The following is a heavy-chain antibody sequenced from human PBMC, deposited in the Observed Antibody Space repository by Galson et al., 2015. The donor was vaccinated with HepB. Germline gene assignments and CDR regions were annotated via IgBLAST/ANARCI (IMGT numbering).Heavy chain of an antibody. CDR3: ARRAEIVVSARDYYYYGMDV. D-gene: IGHD2-15*01. CDR2: ISAYNGNT. CDR1: GYTFTSYG. Sequence: SVKVSCKASGYTFTSYGISWVRQAPGQGLEWMGWISAYNGNTNYAQKLQGRVTMTTDTSTSTAYMELRSLRSDDTAVYYCARRAEIVVSARDYYYYGMDVWGQGTTATVSS. J-gene: IGHJ6*02. V-gene: IGHV1-18*04.